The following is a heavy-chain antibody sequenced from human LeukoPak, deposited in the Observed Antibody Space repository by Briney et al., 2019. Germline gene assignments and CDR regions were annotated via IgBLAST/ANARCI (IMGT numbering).Heavy chain of an antibody. D-gene: IGHD3-10*01. CDR3: ARVVNNGSGSYYYYYYGMDV. V-gene: IGHV7-4-1*02. J-gene: IGHJ6*02. CDR1: GYTFTSYG. Sequence: ASVKVSCKASGYTFTSYGISWVRQAPGQGLEWMGWINTNTGNPTYAQGFTGRFVFSLDTSVSTAYLQISSLKAEDTAVYYCARVVNNGSGSYYYYYYGMDVWGQGTTVTVSS. CDR2: INTNTGNP.